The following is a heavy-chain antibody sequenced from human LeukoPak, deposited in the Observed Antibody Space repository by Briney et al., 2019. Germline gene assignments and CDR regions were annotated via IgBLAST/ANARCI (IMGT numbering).Heavy chain of an antibody. V-gene: IGHV4-34*01. J-gene: IGHJ2*01. CDR3: ASGETTVTSHWYFDL. CDR1: GGSFSGYY. Sequence: PSETLSLTCAVYGGSFSGYYWSWIRQPPGKGLEWIGEINHSGSTNYDPSLKSRVTISVDTSKNQFSLKLSSVTAADTAVYYCASGETTVTSHWYFDLWGRGTLVTVSS. D-gene: IGHD4-11*01. CDR2: INHSGST.